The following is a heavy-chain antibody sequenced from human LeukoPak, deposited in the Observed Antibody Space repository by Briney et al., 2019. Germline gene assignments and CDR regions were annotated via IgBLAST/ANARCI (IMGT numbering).Heavy chain of an antibody. CDR3: AKDSASLSSHFATYFDS. CDR1: GFNFFGYG. CDR2: ISHDGSDK. V-gene: IGHV3-30*18. J-gene: IGHJ4*02. Sequence: GGSLRLSCAAPGFNFFGYGMHWVRQAPGKGPQWVAVISHDGSDKYYADSVKVRFTISRDNSKNTLYLQMNSLKPEDTAVYFCAKDSASLSSHFATYFDSWGQGTLVTVSS. D-gene: IGHD6-13*01.